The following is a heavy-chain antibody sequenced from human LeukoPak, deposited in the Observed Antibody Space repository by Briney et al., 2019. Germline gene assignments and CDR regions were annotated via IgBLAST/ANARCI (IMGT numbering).Heavy chain of an antibody. CDR1: GYTFTGYY. Sequence: ASVKVSCKASGYTFTGYYMHWVRQAPGQGLEWMGRIIPILGIANYAQKFQGRVTITADKSTSTAYMELSSLRSEDTAVYYCARERGLSWFDPWGQGTLVTVSS. CDR3: ARERGLSWFDP. V-gene: IGHV1-69*04. CDR2: IIPILGIA. J-gene: IGHJ5*02. D-gene: IGHD2-2*01.